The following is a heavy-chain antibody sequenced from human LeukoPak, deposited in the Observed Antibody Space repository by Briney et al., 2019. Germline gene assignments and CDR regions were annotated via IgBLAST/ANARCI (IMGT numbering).Heavy chain of an antibody. CDR1: GGSISSYY. CDR3: ARADSSSWYEDYYYYYMDV. V-gene: IGHV4-59*01. Sequence: SETLSLTCTVSGGSISSYYWGWIRQPPGKGLEWIGDIYYSGSTNYNPSLKSRVTISVDTSKNQFSLKLSSVTAADTGVYYCARADSSSWYEDYYYYYMDVWGKGTTVTVSS. CDR2: IYYSGST. D-gene: IGHD6-13*01. J-gene: IGHJ6*03.